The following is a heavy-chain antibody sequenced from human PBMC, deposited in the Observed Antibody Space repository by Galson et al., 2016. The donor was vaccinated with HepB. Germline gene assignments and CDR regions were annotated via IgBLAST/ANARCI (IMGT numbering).Heavy chain of an antibody. V-gene: IGHV2-70*01. J-gene: IGHJ4*02. CDR1: EISLHTHGMC. D-gene: IGHD4-17*01. CDR2: IDWDEDK. Sequence: PALVKPTQTLTLTCSFSEISLHTHGMCVSWIRQHPGRALEWLAFIDWDEDKYYTTSLKTRLTTSKGASGNQVVLTMTDMDPVDTATYFCARMRHPVEGGDYTRGYYFDSWGQGILVTVSS. CDR3: ARMRHPVEGGDYTRGYYFDS.